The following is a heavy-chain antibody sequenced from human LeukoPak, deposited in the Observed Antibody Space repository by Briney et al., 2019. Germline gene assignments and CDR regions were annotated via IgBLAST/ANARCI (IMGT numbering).Heavy chain of an antibody. J-gene: IGHJ4*02. V-gene: IGHV3-23*01. CDR1: GFTFSSYS. CDR2: ISDSGGNT. CDR3: AKDAGRSDVDYFDY. D-gene: IGHD1-26*01. Sequence: PGGSLRLSCAASGFTFSSYSMNWVRQAPGKGLEWVSAISDSGGNTYYADFVRGRFTISRDNSKNTLYLQMNSLRAEDTAMYFCAKDAGRSDVDYFDYWGQGTLVTVSS.